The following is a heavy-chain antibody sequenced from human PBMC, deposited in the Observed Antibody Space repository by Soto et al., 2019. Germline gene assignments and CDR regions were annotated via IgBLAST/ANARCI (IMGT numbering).Heavy chain of an antibody. V-gene: IGHV1-46*01. D-gene: IGHD6-13*01. CDR2: INPSGGST. CDR1: GYTLTSYY. Sequence: ASVKVSCKASGYTLTSYYMHWVRQAPGEGLEWMGIINPSGGSTSYAQKFQGRVTMTRDTSTSTVYMELSSLRSEDTAVYYCAREQSSPTTIYYYYYGMDVWAQGTTVTVSS. J-gene: IGHJ6*02. CDR3: AREQSSPTTIYYYYYGMDV.